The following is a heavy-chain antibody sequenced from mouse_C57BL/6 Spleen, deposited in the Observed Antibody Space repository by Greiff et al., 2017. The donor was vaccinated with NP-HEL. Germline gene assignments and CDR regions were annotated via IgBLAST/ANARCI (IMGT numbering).Heavy chain of an antibody. CDR3: ARADDYYGSSYLFDY. CDR1: GFNIKNTY. CDR2: IDPANGNT. J-gene: IGHJ2*01. Sequence: LVESVAELVRPGASVKLSCTASGFNIKNTYMHWVKQRPEQGLEWIGRIDPANGNTKYAPKFQGKATITADTSSNTAYLQLSSLTSEDTAIYYCARADDYYGSSYLFDYWGQGTTLTVSS. D-gene: IGHD1-1*01. V-gene: IGHV14-3*01.